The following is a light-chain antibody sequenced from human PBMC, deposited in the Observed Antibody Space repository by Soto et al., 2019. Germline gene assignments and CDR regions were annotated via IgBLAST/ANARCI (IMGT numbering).Light chain of an antibody. J-gene: IGLJ1*01. CDR2: DVS. CDR1: SSDVGGYNH. Sequence: QSVLTQPASVSGSPGQSITISCTGTSSDVGGYNHVSWYQQHPGKAPKLMIYDVSKRPSGVSNPFSGSKSGNTASLTISGLQAVDEADYYCSSYTDSVTLGCVFGTGTKVTVL. CDR3: SSYTDSVTLGCV. V-gene: IGLV2-14*01.